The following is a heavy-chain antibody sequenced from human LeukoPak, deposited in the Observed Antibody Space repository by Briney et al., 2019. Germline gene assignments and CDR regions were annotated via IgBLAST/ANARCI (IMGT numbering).Heavy chain of an antibody. D-gene: IGHD3-9*01. Sequence: SVKVSCKASGGTFSSYAISWVRQAPGQGLEWMGGIIPIFGTANYAQKFQGRVTITADESTSTAYKELSSLRSEDTAVYYCASRLRYFDWSSAVDYWGQGTLVTVSS. V-gene: IGHV1-69*13. J-gene: IGHJ4*02. CDR3: ASRLRYFDWSSAVDY. CDR1: GGTFSSYA. CDR2: IIPIFGTA.